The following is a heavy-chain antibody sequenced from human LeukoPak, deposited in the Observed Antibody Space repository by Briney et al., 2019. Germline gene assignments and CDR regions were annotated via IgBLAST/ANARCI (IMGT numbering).Heavy chain of an antibody. D-gene: IGHD1-26*01. CDR1: GGTFSSYA. CDR3: ARAGGSPFEYYYYYYMDV. J-gene: IGHJ6*03. CDR2: IIPIFGTA. V-gene: IGHV1-69*05. Sequence: GASVKVSCKASGGTFSSYAISWVRQGPGQGLEWMGGIIPIFGTANYAQKFQGRVTITTDESTSTAYMELSSLRSEDTAVYYCARAGGSPFEYYYYYYMDVWGKGTTVTVSS.